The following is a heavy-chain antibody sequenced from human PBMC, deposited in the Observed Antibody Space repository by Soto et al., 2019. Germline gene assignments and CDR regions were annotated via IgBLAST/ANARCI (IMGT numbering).Heavy chain of an antibody. Sequence: ASVKVSCKASGYTFTSYGISWVRQAPGQGLEWMGWISAYNGNTNYAQKLQGRVTMTTDTSTSTAYMELRSLRSDDTAVYYCARDLRPIAVAAPKGPGEAFDIWGQGTMVTVSS. J-gene: IGHJ3*02. D-gene: IGHD6-19*01. CDR3: ARDLRPIAVAAPKGPGEAFDI. V-gene: IGHV1-18*01. CDR2: ISAYNGNT. CDR1: GYTFTSYG.